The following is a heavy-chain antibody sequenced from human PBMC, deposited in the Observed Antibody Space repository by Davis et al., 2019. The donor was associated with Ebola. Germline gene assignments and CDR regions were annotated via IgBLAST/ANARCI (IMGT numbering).Heavy chain of an antibody. CDR3: AKGGESRVLYDFWSGTDFDY. Sequence: GESLKISCAASGFTFSSYAMSWVRQAPGKGLEWVSSISGSGDSTYYADSVKGRFTISRDNSKNTLYLQMNSLRAEDTAVYYCAKGGESRVLYDFWSGTDFDYWGQGTLVTVSS. V-gene: IGHV3-23*01. CDR2: ISGSGDST. CDR1: GFTFSSYA. D-gene: IGHD3/OR15-3a*01. J-gene: IGHJ4*02.